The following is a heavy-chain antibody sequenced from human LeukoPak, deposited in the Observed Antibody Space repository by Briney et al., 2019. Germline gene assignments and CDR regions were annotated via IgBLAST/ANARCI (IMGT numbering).Heavy chain of an antibody. D-gene: IGHD5-18*01. CDR3: SRGPIQLWVHNGVDV. J-gene: IGHJ6*02. CDR1: GFNFGDHA. V-gene: IGHV3-49*04. Sequence: GGSLRRSCTTSGFNFGDHAMTWVRQAPGKGLEWVGFIRSKAYRGTTEYAASVKGRFTISRDDSKSVVYLQMNSLKSEDTAVYYCSRGPIQLWVHNGVDVWGQGTTVTVSS. CDR2: IRSKAYRGTT.